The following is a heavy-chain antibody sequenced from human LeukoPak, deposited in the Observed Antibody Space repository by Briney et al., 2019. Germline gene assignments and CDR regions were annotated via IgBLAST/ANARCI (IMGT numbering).Heavy chain of an antibody. J-gene: IGHJ5*02. V-gene: IGHV3-30*02. CDR3: ARVPAAMLGDWFDP. CDR2: IRYDGSKT. CDR1: GFTFSTYG. Sequence: GGSLRLSCAASGFTFSTYGIHWARQAPGKGLEWVVFIRYDGSKTHFADSVKGRFTISKDNSKNMVYLQMNSLRSEDTAVYYCARVPAAMLGDWFDPWGQGTLVTVSS. D-gene: IGHD2-2*01.